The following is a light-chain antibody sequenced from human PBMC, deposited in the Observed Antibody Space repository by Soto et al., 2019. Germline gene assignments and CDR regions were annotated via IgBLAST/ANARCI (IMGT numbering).Light chain of an antibody. CDR1: QSISDT. CDR2: GAS. V-gene: IGKV3-15*01. J-gene: IGKJ1*01. CDR3: QQYNNWPWK. Sequence: EIVMTQSPATLSVSPGGRATLSCRASQSISDTLAWYQQKPGQAPRLLIHGASTRAPGFPARFSGSGSGTDFTLTISSLQSEDFAVYYCQQYNNWPWKFGQGTK.